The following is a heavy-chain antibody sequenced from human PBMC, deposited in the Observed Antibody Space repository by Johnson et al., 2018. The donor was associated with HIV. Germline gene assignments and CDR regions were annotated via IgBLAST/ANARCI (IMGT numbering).Heavy chain of an antibody. J-gene: IGHJ3*01. V-gene: IGHV3-9*01. CDR2: IGWSSGVL. CDR3: ATLTVRSRAFDL. CDR1: GVKLDDYD. Sequence: VQLVESGGGLVQPGRSLRLSCVASGVKLDDYDMHWVRQAPGTGLEWVSGIGWSSGVLAYAGSVQGRFTISRDNAKNSLYLQLNSLRDEDTALYYCATLTVRSRAFDLWGQGTLVTVSS. D-gene: IGHD4-17*01.